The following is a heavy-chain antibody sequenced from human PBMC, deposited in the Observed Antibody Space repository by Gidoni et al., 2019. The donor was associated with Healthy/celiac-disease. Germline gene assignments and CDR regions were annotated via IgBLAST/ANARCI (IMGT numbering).Heavy chain of an antibody. CDR1: GGTFSSYA. CDR2: IIPILGIA. CDR3: ASEGDYYDSSGYPYFDY. D-gene: IGHD3-22*01. V-gene: IGHV1-69*09. Sequence: QVQLVQSGAEVKKPGSSVTVSCKASGGTFSSYAISWVRQAPGQGLEWMGRIIPILGIANYAQKFQGRVTITADKSTSTAYMELSSLRSEDTSVYYCASEGDYYDSSGYPYFDYWGQGTLVTVSS. J-gene: IGHJ4*02.